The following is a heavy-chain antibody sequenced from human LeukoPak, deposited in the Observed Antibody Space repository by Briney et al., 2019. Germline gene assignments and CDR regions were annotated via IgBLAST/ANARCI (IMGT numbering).Heavy chain of an antibody. CDR1: GFTFSSYS. Sequence: GGSLRLSCAASGFTFSSYSMNWVRQAPGKGLEWVSSISSSSSCIYYADSVKGRFTISRDNANYSLYLQMNSLRAEDTAVYYCAREDTALVTLDYWGQGTLVTVSS. V-gene: IGHV3-21*01. D-gene: IGHD5-18*01. CDR3: AREDTALVTLDY. CDR2: ISSSSSCI. J-gene: IGHJ4*02.